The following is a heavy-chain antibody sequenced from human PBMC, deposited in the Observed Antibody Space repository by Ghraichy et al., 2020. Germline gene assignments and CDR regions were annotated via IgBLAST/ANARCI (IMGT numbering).Heavy chain of an antibody. J-gene: IGHJ6*02. Sequence: GGSLRLSCAASGFTFSSYAMSWVRQAPGKGLEWVSAISGSGGSTYYADSVKGRFTISRDNSKNTLYLQMNSLRAEDTAVYYCAKAPGSGSFRLGYYYYGMDVWGQGTTVTVSS. CDR2: ISGSGGST. D-gene: IGHD3-10*01. CDR3: AKAPGSGSFRLGYYYYGMDV. CDR1: GFTFSSYA. V-gene: IGHV3-23*01.